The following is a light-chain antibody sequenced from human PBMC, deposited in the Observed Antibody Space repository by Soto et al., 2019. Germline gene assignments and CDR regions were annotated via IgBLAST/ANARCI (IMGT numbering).Light chain of an antibody. V-gene: IGKV1-8*01. CDR2: AAS. Sequence: AIRMTQSPSSLSASTGDRVTITCRASQGISSYLAWYQQKPGKAPKLLIYAASTLQSGVPSRFSGSGSGTYFTLTISCLQSEDFATYYCQQYYSYPPTFGGGTKVEIK. J-gene: IGKJ4*01. CDR1: QGISSY. CDR3: QQYYSYPPT.